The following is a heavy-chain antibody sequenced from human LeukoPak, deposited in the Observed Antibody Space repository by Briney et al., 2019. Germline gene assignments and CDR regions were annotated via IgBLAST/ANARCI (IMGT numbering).Heavy chain of an antibody. Sequence: PGGSLRLSCAASGITFRSYSMNWVRQAPGKGLEWISYISSSSSTIYYADSVKGRFTISRDNARNSLYLQMNSLRAEDTAVYYCARPHEGFDYWGQGTLVTVSS. CDR3: ARPHEGFDY. V-gene: IGHV3-48*04. CDR2: ISSSSSTI. J-gene: IGHJ4*02. CDR1: GITFRSYS.